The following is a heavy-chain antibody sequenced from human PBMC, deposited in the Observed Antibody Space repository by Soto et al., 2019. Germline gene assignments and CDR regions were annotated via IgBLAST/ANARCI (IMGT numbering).Heavy chain of an antibody. CDR1: GFTFSSYW. Sequence: GGSLRLSCAASGFTFSSYWMHWVRQAPGKGLVWVSRINSDGSSTSYADSVKGRFTISRDNAKNTLYLQMNSLRAEDTAVYYCAIVYCSGGSCNHLDYWGQETLVTFS. V-gene: IGHV3-74*01. J-gene: IGHJ4*02. CDR2: INSDGSST. D-gene: IGHD2-15*01. CDR3: AIVYCSGGSCNHLDY.